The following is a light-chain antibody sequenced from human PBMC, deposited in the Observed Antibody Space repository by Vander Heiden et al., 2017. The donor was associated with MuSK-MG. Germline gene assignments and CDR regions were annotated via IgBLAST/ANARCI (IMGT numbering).Light chain of an antibody. J-gene: IGLJ3*02. CDR1: SSDTGGYKY. CDR3: FSYRITRGV. CDR2: DVS. V-gene: IGLV2-14*03. Sequence: QSALTQPASVSGSPGQSIPISCTGTSSDTGGYKYVSWYQQHPGKAPKLLIYDVSNRPSGISNRFAGSKSGNTASLTMSGLQAEDEADYYCFSYRITRGVFGGGTKLTVL.